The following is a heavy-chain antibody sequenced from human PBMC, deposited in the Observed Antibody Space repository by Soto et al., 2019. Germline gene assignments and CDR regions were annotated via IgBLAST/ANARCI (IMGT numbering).Heavy chain of an antibody. D-gene: IGHD3-22*01. V-gene: IGHV3-48*02. CDR3: ARDRHYYDSSGYPFDY. CDR1: GFTFSSYS. Sequence: GGSLRLSCAASGFTFSSYSMNWVRQAPGKGLEWVSYISSSSSTIYYADSVKGRFTISRDNAKNSLYLQMNSLRDEDTAVYYCARDRHYYDSSGYPFDYWGQGTLVTVSS. CDR2: ISSSSSTI. J-gene: IGHJ4*02.